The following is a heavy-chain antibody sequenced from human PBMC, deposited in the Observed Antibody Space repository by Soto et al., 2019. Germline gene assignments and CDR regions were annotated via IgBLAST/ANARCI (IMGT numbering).Heavy chain of an antibody. CDR1: GFTFSSYG. D-gene: IGHD2-21*02. V-gene: IGHV3-33*01. Sequence: QVQLVESGGGVVQPGRSLRLSCAASGFTFSSYGMHWVRQAPGKGLEWVAVIWYDGSNKYYADSVKGRFTISRDNSKNTLYLQMNSLRAEDTAVYYCARTPPIYGGNSEYYFDYWGQGTLVTVSS. J-gene: IGHJ4*02. CDR3: ARTPPIYGGNSEYYFDY. CDR2: IWYDGSNK.